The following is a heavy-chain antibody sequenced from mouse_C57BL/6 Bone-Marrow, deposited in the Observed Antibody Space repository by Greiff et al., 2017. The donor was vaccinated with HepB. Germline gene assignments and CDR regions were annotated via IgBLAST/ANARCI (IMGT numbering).Heavy chain of an antibody. J-gene: IGHJ1*03. CDR2: IDPEDGET. CDR3: ARRMSKGYFDV. Sequence: DVHLVESGAELVKPGASVKLSCTASGFNIKDYYMHWVKQRTEQGLEWIGRIDPEDGETKYAPKFQGKATITADTSSNTAYLQLSSLTSEDTAVYYCARRMSKGYFDVWGTGTTVTVSS. CDR1: GFNIKDYY. D-gene: IGHD1-3*01. V-gene: IGHV14-2*01.